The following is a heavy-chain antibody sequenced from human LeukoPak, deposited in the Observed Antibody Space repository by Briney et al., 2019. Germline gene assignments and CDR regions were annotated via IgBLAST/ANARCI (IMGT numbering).Heavy chain of an antibody. CDR3: ARHPSLYSSGWYLDY. CDR1: GGSISDYY. D-gene: IGHD6-19*01. V-gene: IGHV4-59*08. Sequence: PSETLSLTCTVSGGSISDYYWSWIRQPPGKGLEWLGYIYYSGSTKNNPSLKSRVTISVDTSKNQFSLKLSSVTAADTAVYYCARHPSLYSSGWYLDYWGQGTLVTVSS. J-gene: IGHJ4*02. CDR2: IYYSGST.